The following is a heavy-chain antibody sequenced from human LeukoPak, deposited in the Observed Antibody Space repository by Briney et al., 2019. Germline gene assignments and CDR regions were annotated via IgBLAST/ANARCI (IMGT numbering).Heavy chain of an antibody. V-gene: IGHV3-21*01. CDR2: ISSSSRDI. CDR1: GFNIRRYN. Sequence: GRSLRLSCAASGFNIRRYNMYWVRQAPGKGLEWVAAISSSSRDIFYADSVKGRFSISRDNTQNSLSLQMNSLRAEDTAVYYCVREAAATLFDYWGQGTLVTVSS. J-gene: IGHJ4*02. D-gene: IGHD1-26*01. CDR3: VREAAATLFDY.